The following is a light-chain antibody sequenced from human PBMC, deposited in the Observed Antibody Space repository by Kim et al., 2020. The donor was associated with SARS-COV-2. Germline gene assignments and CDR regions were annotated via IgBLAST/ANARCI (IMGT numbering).Light chain of an antibody. J-gene: IGLJ2*01. V-gene: IGLV3-21*04. CDR1: NIGSKS. Sequence: SYELTQPPSVSVAPEKTARITCGGNNIGSKSVHWYQQKPGQAPVLVIYYDSDRPSGIPERFSGSNSGNTATLTISRVEAGDEADYYCQVWDSSSDHHVVFGGGTQLTVL. CDR2: YDS. CDR3: QVWDSSSDHHVV.